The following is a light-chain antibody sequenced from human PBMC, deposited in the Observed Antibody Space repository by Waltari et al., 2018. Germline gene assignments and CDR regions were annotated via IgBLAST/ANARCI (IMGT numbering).Light chain of an antibody. V-gene: IGLV2-14*03. CDR3: SSYINSSTLEL. Sequence: QSALTPLASVSGSPGSLTTISCTGTIIYVGVYNNVLTYQQHPGKPPKLMISDVSNRPSGVSNLFSGSNSGNTASLTISGLQAEDEADYYCSSYINSSTLELFGGGTSLTVL. CDR2: DVS. CDR1: IIYVGVYNN. J-gene: IGLJ2*01.